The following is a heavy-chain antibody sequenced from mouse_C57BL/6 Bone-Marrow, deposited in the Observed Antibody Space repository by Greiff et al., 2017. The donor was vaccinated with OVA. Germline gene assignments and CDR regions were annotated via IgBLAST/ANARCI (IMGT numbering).Heavy chain of an antibody. CDR2: IYPGGGYT. CDR3: AREGTWYFDV. CDR1: GYTFTNYW. D-gene: IGHD3-3*01. J-gene: IGHJ1*03. Sequence: QVHVKQSGAELVRPGTSVKMSCKASGYTFTNYWIGWAKQRPGHGLEWIGDIYPGGGYTNYNEKFKGKATLTADKSSSTAYMQFSSLTSEDSAIYYCAREGTWYFDVWATGTTVTVSS. V-gene: IGHV1-63*01.